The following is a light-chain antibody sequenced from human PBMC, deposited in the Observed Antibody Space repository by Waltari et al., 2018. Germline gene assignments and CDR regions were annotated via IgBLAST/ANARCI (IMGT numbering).Light chain of an antibody. Sequence: EVVMTQSPATLSLFPGESATLSCRACQSIASNLTWYQQKPAQAPRLLIYEASTWATGFSARYRGSGSSAEFTLTISGLQSKESAVYYMQRDNHWPPVTLGQGTRREIK. CDR2: EAS. J-gene: IGKJ5*01. CDR3: QRDNHWPPVT. CDR1: QSIASN. V-gene: IGKV3-15*01.